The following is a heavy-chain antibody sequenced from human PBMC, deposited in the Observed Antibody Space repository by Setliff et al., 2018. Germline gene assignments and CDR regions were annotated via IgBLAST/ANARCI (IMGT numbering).Heavy chain of an antibody. J-gene: IGHJ4*02. CDR3: VRDPPNSGWAFDY. D-gene: IGHD6-19*01. Sequence: PGGSLRLSCAASGFTFSTYSMSWVRQVPGKGLEWVSAISGDSVYIYYGDSVKGRFTISRDNSKNTLYLQMRSLRAEDTAIYYCVRDPPNSGWAFDYWGQGTLVTVSS. CDR2: ISGDSVYI. V-gene: IGHV3-23*01. CDR1: GFTFSTYS.